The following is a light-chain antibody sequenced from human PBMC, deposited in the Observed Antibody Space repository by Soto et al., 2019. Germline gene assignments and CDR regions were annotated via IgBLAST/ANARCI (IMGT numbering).Light chain of an antibody. J-gene: IGKJ5*01. Sequence: SQMPQSPSTLSASIKDTVTTPCRASQTISTWLAWYQHKPGKAPNLLIYDASTLMSGVPSRFSGSGSGTEFTLTISSLQPGDFATYYCQQSETYPLTFSQGTLPAI. CDR1: QTISTW. CDR2: DAS. CDR3: QQSETYPLT. V-gene: IGKV1-5*01.